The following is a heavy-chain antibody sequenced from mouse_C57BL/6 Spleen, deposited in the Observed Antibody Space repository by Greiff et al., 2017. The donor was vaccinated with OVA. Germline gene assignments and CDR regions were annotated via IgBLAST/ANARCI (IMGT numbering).Heavy chain of an antibody. CDR1: GYTFTSYG. D-gene: IGHD4-1*02. V-gene: IGHV1-81*01. CDR2: IYPRSGNT. Sequence: QVQLKESGAELARPGASVKLSCKASGYTFTSYGISWVKQRTGQGLEWIGEIYPRSGNTYYNEKFKGKATLTADKSSSTAYMELRSLTSEDSAVYFCASPQLGHGFDYWGQGTTLTVSS. J-gene: IGHJ2*01. CDR3: ASPQLGHGFDY.